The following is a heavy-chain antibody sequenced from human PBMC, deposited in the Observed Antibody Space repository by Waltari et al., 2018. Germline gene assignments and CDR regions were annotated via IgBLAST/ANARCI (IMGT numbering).Heavy chain of an antibody. CDR1: RFTFRHYW. Sequence: EVLLVESGGGLVQTGGSLSLSCAASRFTFRHYWTNWVRQDPGKGMEWVANINQDGSEEYYVDSVKGRFTISRDNAKNSLYLEMKTLRAEDTAIYYCARTGARWLQFAAFDIWGQGTMVTVSS. D-gene: IGHD5-12*01. CDR2: INQDGSEE. CDR3: ARTGARWLQFAAFDI. J-gene: IGHJ3*02. V-gene: IGHV3-7*01.